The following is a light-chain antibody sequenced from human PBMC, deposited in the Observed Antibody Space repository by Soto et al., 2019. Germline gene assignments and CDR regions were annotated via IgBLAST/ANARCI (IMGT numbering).Light chain of an antibody. CDR2: EGS. V-gene: IGLV2-23*01. CDR1: SSDVGSYNL. J-gene: IGLJ2*01. CDR3: CSYAGRSTVV. Sequence: QSVLTQPASVSGSPGQSITISCTGTSSDVGSYNLVSWYQQHPGKAPKLMIYEGSKRPSGVSNRFSGSKSGNTASLTISGLLAEDEADYYCCSYAGRSTVVFGGGTKLTVL.